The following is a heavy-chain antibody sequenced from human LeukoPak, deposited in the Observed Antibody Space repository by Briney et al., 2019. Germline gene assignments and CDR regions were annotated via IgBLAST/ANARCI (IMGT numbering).Heavy chain of an antibody. CDR1: GYTFTGYY. J-gene: IGHJ4*01. CDR3: ARDLQQLVMGFDY. D-gene: IGHD6-13*01. V-gene: IGHV1-2*02. CDR2: INPNSGGT. Sequence: SEKLSCKSSGYTFTGYYMHWVRQAPGQGLEWMRWINPNSGGTYYAQKFQGRVTMIRDTSISTAYMELSRLRSDDTAVYYCARDLQQLVMGFDYWGQGTLVTVSS.